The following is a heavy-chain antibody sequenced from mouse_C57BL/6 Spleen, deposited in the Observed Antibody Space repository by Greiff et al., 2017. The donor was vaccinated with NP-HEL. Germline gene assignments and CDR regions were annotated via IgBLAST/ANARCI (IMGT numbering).Heavy chain of an antibody. CDR2: IDPSDSYT. D-gene: IGHD1-1*01. Sequence: QVQLQQPGAELVMPGASVKLSCKASGYTFTSYWMHWVKQRPGHGLEWIGEIDPSDSYTNYNQKFKGKSTLTVDKSSSTAYMQLSSLTSEDSAVYYCARRYYGTNYFDYWGQGTTLTVSS. J-gene: IGHJ2*01. CDR3: ARRYYGTNYFDY. V-gene: IGHV1-69*01. CDR1: GYTFTSYW.